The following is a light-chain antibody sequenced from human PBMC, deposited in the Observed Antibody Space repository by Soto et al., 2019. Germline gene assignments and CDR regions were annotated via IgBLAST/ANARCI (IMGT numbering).Light chain of an antibody. CDR3: AAWDDSLDGYV. V-gene: IGLV1-47*01. CDR2: RND. CDR1: SSNIGSNY. Sequence: QSVLIQPPSTSGTPGQRVTISCFGSSSNIGSNYVHWYQHLPGTAPKLLVYRNDQRPSGVPDRFSGSKSGTSASLAISGLRSEDEADYYCAAWDDSLDGYVLGTGTKLTVL. J-gene: IGLJ1*01.